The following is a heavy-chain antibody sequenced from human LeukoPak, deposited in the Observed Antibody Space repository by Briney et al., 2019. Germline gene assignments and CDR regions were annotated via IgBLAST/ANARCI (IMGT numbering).Heavy chain of an antibody. Sequence: GGSLRLSCEVSGFTFGNYAMSWVRQTPGKGLEWISGISASGHYTYNTESLKGRFTISRDNSKNTVYLQMSNLRVEDTALYYCPRDGSWGDYSFYFYIDVWGKGTTVTVSS. CDR1: GFTFGNYA. D-gene: IGHD3-16*01. CDR3: PRDGSWGDYSFYFYIDV. V-gene: IGHV3-23*01. J-gene: IGHJ6*03. CDR2: ISASGHYT.